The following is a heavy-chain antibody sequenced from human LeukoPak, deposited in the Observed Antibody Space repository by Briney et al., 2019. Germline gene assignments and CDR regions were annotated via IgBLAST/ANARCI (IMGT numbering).Heavy chain of an antibody. CDR2: INHSGST. V-gene: IGHV4-34*01. CDR3: ARANCSGGSCEERDFDY. CDR1: GGSFSGYY. J-gene: IGHJ4*02. D-gene: IGHD2-15*01. Sequence: SETLSLTCAVYGGSFSGYYWSWIRQPPGKGLEWIGEINHSGSTNYNPSLKSRVTISVDTSKNQFSLKLSSVTAVDTAVYYCARANCSGGSCEERDFDYWGQGTLVTVSS.